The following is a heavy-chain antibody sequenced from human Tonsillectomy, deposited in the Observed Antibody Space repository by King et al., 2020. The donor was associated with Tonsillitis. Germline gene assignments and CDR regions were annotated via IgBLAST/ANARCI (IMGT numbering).Heavy chain of an antibody. CDR1: GFTFSTYT. J-gene: IGHJ3*02. CDR2: LSYDGRHK. CDR3: ARPITPYCSSTSCQDAFDI. D-gene: IGHD2-2*01. Sequence: VQLVESGGGVVQPGRSLRLSCAASGFTFSTYTMHWVRQAPGKVLEWVAVLSYDGRHKYYADSVKGRFTISRDNSKNTLYLQMNSLRAEDTAVYYCARPITPYCSSTSCQDAFDIWGQGTMVTVSS. V-gene: IGHV3-30*01.